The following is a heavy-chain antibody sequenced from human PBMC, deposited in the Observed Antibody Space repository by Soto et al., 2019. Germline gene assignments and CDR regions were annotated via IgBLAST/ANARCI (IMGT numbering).Heavy chain of an antibody. V-gene: IGHV4-34*01. CDR2: INHSGST. J-gene: IGHJ5*02. CDR1: GGSFSGYY. D-gene: IGHD2-15*01. CDR3: ARDLGGWFDP. Sequence: LSLTCAVYGGSFSGYYWSWIRQPPGKGLEWIGEINHSGSTNYNPSLESRVTISVDTSKNQFSLKLSSVTAADTAVYYCARDLGGWFDPWGQGTLVTVSP.